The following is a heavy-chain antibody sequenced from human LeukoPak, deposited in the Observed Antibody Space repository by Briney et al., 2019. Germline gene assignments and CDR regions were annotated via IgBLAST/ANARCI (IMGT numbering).Heavy chain of an antibody. CDR3: ARPGYCSSTSCYGIDY. V-gene: IGHV5-51*01. CDR1: GYAFTSYW. J-gene: IGHJ4*02. Sequence: GESLKISCKSSGYAFTSYWIGWVRQMPGKGLEWMGIIYPGDSDTRYSPSFQGQVTISADKSISTAYLQWSSLKASDTAMYYCARPGYCSSTSCYGIDYWGQGTLVTVSS. CDR2: IYPGDSDT. D-gene: IGHD2-2*01.